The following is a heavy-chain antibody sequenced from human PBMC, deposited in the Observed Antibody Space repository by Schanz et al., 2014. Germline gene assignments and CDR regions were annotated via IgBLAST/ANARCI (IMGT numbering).Heavy chain of an antibody. J-gene: IGHJ3*02. CDR1: GGSVSSGGDY. CDR2: ISYSGST. CDR3: ARDRGHGDLPGDI. V-gene: IGHV4-31*03. Sequence: QVQLQESGPGLVKPSQTLSLTCTVSGGSVSSGGDYWSWIRQHPGKGLEWIGFISYSGSTYYNPSLKSRVTISVDTSKNQFSLNLSSATAADTAVYYCARDRGHGDLPGDIWGQGTMVTFSS. D-gene: IGHD4-17*01.